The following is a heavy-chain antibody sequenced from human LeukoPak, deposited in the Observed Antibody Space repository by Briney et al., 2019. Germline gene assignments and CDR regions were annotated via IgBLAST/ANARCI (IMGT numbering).Heavy chain of an antibody. CDR1: GGSISSGGYY. CDR3: ARDVNSSSSPDI. J-gene: IGHJ3*02. Sequence: PSETLSLTCTVSGGSISSGGYYWSWIRQPPGKGLEWIGYIYHSGSTYYNPSFKSRVTISVDRSKNQFSLKLSSVTAADTAVYYCARDVNSSSSPDIWGQGTMVTVSS. D-gene: IGHD6-6*01. CDR2: IYHSGST. V-gene: IGHV4-30-2*01.